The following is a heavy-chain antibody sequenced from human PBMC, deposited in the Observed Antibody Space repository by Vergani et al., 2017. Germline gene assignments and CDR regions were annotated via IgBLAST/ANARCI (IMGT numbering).Heavy chain of an antibody. CDR1: GDSISRSHYY. J-gene: IGHJ4*02. Sequence: QLQLQESGPGLVKPSETLSLSCRVSGDSISRSHYYWSWIRQPPGKGLEWIGYIYYSGSTYYNPSLKSRVTISVDTSKNQFSLKLSSVTAADTAVYYCASLYDSSGYLFDYWGQGTLVTVSS. CDR2: IYYSGST. V-gene: IGHV4-30-4*08. D-gene: IGHD3-22*01. CDR3: ASLYDSSGYLFDY.